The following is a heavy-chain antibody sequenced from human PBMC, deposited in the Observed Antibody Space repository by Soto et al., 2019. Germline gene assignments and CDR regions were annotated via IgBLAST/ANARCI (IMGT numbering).Heavy chain of an antibody. CDR2: IWYDGSNK. CDR3: ARGYYDILTGYWPQYYFDY. D-gene: IGHD3-9*01. V-gene: IGHV3-33*01. J-gene: IGHJ4*02. Sequence: GGSLRLSCAASGFTFSSYGMHWVRQAPGKGLEWVAVIWYDGSNKYYADSVKGRFTISRGNSKNTLYLQMNSLRAEDTAVYYCARGYYDILTGYWPQYYFDYWGQGTLVTAPQ. CDR1: GFTFSSYG.